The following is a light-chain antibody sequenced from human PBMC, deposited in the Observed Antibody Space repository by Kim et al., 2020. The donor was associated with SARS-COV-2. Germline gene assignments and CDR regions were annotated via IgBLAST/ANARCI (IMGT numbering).Light chain of an antibody. CDR2: AAS. Sequence: SASVRDRVTITCRASQTIDSYLSWYQHKPGKAPKLLIYAASTLQSGVPSRFSGSGAGTDFTLTISSLQPEDFATYYCQQSYKTPYTFGQGTKLDI. V-gene: IGKV1-39*01. CDR1: QTIDSY. CDR3: QQSYKTPYT. J-gene: IGKJ2*01.